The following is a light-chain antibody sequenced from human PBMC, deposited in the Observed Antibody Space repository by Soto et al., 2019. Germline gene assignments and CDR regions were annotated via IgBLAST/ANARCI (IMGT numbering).Light chain of an antibody. CDR1: SGHSSYA. Sequence: QAVVTQSPSASASLGASVKVTCTLSSGHSSYAIAWHQQQPEKGPRYLMKLDSDGSHSKGDGIPDRFSGSSSGAERYLTISSLQSEDEADYYCQTRGTGVQVVFGGGTKLTLL. V-gene: IGLV4-69*02. CDR2: LDSDGSH. J-gene: IGLJ2*01. CDR3: QTRGTGVQVV.